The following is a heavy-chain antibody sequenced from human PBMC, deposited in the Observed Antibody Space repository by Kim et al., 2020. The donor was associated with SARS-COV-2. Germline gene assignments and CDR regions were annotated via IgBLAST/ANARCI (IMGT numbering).Heavy chain of an antibody. J-gene: IGHJ6*02. CDR2: ISWDGGST. D-gene: IGHD3-22*01. CDR1: GFTFDDYT. V-gene: IGHV3-43*01. Sequence: GGSLRLSCAASGFTFDDYTMHWVRQAPGKGLEWVSLISWDGGSTYYADSVKGRFTISRDNSKNSLYLQMNSLRTEDTALYYCAKDFGYYDSSGYSLYYYYYYGMDVWGQGTTFTVSS. CDR3: AKDFGYYDSSGYSLYYYYYYGMDV.